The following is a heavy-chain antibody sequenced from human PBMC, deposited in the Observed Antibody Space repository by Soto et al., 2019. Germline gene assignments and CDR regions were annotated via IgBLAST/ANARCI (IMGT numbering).Heavy chain of an antibody. CDR2: INHSGST. CDR1: GGSFSGYY. Sequence: SETLSLTCAVYGGSFSGYYWSWIRQPPGKGLEWIGEINHSGSTNYNPSLKSRVTISVDTSKNQSSLKLSSVTAADTAVYYCAREGVWGSYRYAGVDYWGPGTMVTVYS. V-gene: IGHV4-34*01. D-gene: IGHD3-16*02. J-gene: IGHJ4*02. CDR3: AREGVWGSYRYAGVDY.